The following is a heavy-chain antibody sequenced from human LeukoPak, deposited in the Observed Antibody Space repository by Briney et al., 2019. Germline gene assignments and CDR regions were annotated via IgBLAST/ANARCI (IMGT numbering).Heavy chain of an antibody. Sequence: PSETLSLTCTVSGGSISSYYWSWIRQPPGKGLEWIGYIYYSGSTNYNPSLKSRVTISVDTSKNQFSLKLSSATAADTAVYYCARDGPGGGMDVWGQGTTVTVSS. V-gene: IGHV4-59*01. CDR1: GGSISSYY. J-gene: IGHJ6*02. D-gene: IGHD3-16*01. CDR3: ARDGPGGGMDV. CDR2: IYYSGST.